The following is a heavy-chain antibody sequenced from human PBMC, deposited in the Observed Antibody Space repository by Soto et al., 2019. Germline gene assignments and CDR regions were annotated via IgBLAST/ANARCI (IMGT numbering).Heavy chain of an antibody. CDR1: GGSFSGYY. J-gene: IGHJ4*02. D-gene: IGHD5-12*01. V-gene: IGHV4-34*01. CDR3: ARGLIKENTYVVGRLRSV. CDR2: INHSGST. Sequence: SETLSLTCAVYGGSFSGYYWSWIRQPPGKGLEWIGEINHSGSTNYNPSLKSRVTISVDTSKNQFSLKLSSVTAADTAVYYCARGLIKENTYVVGRLRSVWGQGTLVTVSS.